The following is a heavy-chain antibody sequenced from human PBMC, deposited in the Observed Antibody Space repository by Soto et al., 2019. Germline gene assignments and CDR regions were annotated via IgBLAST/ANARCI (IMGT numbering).Heavy chain of an antibody. CDR3: ARGSTRVIAARGSYGMDV. CDR2: ISYDGSNK. V-gene: IGHV3-30-3*01. J-gene: IGHJ6*02. Sequence: QVQLVESGGGVVQPGRSLRLSCAASGFTFSSYAMHWVRQAPGKGLEWVAVISYDGSNKYYADSVKGRFTISRDNSKNTLYLQMNSLRAEDTAVYYCARGSTRVIAARGSYGMDVCGQGTTVTVSS. D-gene: IGHD6-6*01. CDR1: GFTFSSYA.